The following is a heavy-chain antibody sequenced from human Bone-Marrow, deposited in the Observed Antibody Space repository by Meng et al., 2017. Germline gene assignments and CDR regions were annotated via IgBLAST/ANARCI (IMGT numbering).Heavy chain of an antibody. CDR2: IYYSGST. CDR3: ARAKLGFDY. J-gene: IGHJ4*02. D-gene: IGHD7-27*01. CDR1: GGSISSGGYY. Sequence: QVQSQESGPGLVKPSHTLPPPCSVSGGSISSGGYYWSWIRQHPGKGLEWIGYIYYSGSTYYNPSLKSRVTISVDTSKTQFSLKLSSVTAADTAVYYCARAKLGFDYWGQGTLVTVSS. V-gene: IGHV4-31*03.